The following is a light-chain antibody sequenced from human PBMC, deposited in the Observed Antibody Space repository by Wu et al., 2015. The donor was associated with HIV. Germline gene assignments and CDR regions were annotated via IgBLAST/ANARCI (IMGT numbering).Light chain of an antibody. V-gene: IGKV3D-20*01. CDR2: DTS. CDR3: QQYGTSPFT. J-gene: IGKJ3*01. Sequence: EIVLMQSPATLSLSPGERVTLSCGASQSFSNYLAWYQQKRGQAPRLLMYDTSTRAIGIPDRFRGNGSGTDFTLTISRLEPEDSAVYYCQQYGTSPFTFGPGTKVDIK. CDR1: QSFSNY.